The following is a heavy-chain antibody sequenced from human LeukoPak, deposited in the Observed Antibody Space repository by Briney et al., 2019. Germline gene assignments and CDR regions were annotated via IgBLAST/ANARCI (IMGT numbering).Heavy chain of an antibody. J-gene: IGHJ4*02. CDR2: ISSSSSYI. CDR1: GFTFSSYS. Sequence: GGSLRLSCAASGFTFSSYSMNWVRQAPGKGLELVSSISSSSSYIYYADSVKGRFTISRDNAKNSLYLQMNSLRAEDTAVYYCARESTRGYSYDFDYWGQGTLVTVSS. V-gene: IGHV3-21*01. D-gene: IGHD5-18*01. CDR3: ARESTRGYSYDFDY.